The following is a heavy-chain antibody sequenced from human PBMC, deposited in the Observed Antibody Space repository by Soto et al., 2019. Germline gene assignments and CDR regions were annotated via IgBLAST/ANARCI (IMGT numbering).Heavy chain of an antibody. J-gene: IGHJ3*02. CDR1: GGTFSSYA. CDR2: IIPIFGTA. V-gene: IGHV1-69*12. CDR3: ALEVEQQLPHAFDI. D-gene: IGHD6-13*01. Sequence: QVQLVQSGAEVKKPGSSVKVSCKASGGTFSSYAISWGRQAPGQGLEWMGGIIPIFGTANYAQKFQGRVTITADESTSTAYMELSSLRSEDTAVYDCALEVEQQLPHAFDIWGQGTMVPVSS.